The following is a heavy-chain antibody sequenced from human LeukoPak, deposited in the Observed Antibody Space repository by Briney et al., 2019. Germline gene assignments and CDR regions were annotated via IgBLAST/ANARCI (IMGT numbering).Heavy chain of an antibody. CDR1: GGSISGHY. CDR3: AKFGNYPVHVSYSYYYLDV. CDR2: IHYSGST. D-gene: IGHD1-7*01. V-gene: IGHV4-59*11. Sequence: SETLSLTCTVSGGSISGHYWSWIRQPPGRGLEYLGYIHYSGSTDSSPSLKSRVTISVDTSKNQFSLRLSSVTAADTAVYYCAKFGNYPVHVSYSYYYLDVWGKGTTVTVSS. J-gene: IGHJ6*03.